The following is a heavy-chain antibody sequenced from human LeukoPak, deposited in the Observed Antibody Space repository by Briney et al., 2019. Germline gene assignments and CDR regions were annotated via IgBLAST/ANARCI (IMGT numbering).Heavy chain of an antibody. D-gene: IGHD3-16*02. CDR3: ASTNTYYDYVWGSYRFSFDY. V-gene: IGHV4-59*01. J-gene: IGHJ4*02. CDR2: IYYSGST. Sequence: PSETLSLTCTVSGGSISSYYWSWIRQPPGKGLEWIGYIYYSGSTNYNPSLKSRVTISVDTSKNQFSLKLSPVTAADTAVYYCASTNTYYDYVWGSYRFSFDYWGQGTLVTVSS. CDR1: GGSISSYY.